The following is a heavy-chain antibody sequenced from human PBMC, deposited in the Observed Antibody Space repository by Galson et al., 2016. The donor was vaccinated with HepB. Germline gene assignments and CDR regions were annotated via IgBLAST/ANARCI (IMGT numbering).Heavy chain of an antibody. V-gene: IGHV3-64D*09. CDR1: GFTFSSYA. CDR3: VTQYGVDV. J-gene: IGHJ6*02. CDR2: ISSDAVTT. Sequence: SLRLSCAASGFTFSSYAMHWVRQAPGKGLEYVSAISSDAVTTYYADSVKGRFTISRENSKNTLYLQMIGLRAEDTAVYYCVTQYGVDVWGQGTTVTVS.